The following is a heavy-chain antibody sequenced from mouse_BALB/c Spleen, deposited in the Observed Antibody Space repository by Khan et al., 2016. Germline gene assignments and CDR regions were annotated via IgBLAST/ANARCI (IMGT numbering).Heavy chain of an antibody. J-gene: IGHJ2*01. D-gene: IGHD1-2*01. V-gene: IGHV1S81*02. CDR2: INPSNGGT. CDR3: TRRSHYYGYYSDY. Sequence: QVQLKESGAELVKPGASVKLSCKASGYTFTSYYMYWVKQRPGQGLEWIGEINPSNGGTNLNEKFKSKTTLTVDKSSSTAYMQLSSLTSEDSAVSYSTRRSHYYGYYSDYWGQGTTLTVSS. CDR1: GYTFTSYY.